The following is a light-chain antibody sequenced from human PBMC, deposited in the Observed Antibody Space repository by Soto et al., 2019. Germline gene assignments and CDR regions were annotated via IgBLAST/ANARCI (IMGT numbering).Light chain of an antibody. J-gene: IGKJ3*01. Sequence: IVLTQSPGTLSLSPGERATLSCRASQSVSSSYLAWYQQKPGQAPRLLIYGASSRATGIPDRFSGSGSGTDFTLTISRLEPEDFAVYYWQQYGSSPPSFGPGTKVDIK. CDR3: QQYGSSPPS. V-gene: IGKV3-20*01. CDR1: QSVSSSY. CDR2: GAS.